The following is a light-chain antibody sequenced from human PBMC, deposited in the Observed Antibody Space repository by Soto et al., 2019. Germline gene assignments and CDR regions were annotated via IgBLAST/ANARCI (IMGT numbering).Light chain of an antibody. V-gene: IGKV3-11*01. CDR2: DAS. CDR3: RQRSNWPPLT. CDR1: QSVSSY. J-gene: IGKJ4*01. Sequence: IVLTQSPATLSLSAGERATLSCRASQSVSSYLAWYQQKPPQAPRLLVYDASNRATGIPARFSGSGSGTDFTPTISSLEPEDFAVYYCRQRSNWPPLTFGGGTKVDIK.